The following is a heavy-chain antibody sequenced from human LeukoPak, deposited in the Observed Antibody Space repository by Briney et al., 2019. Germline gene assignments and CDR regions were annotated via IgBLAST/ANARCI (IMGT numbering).Heavy chain of an antibody. CDR3: AKEWSSGDYFDY. CDR1: GFTFSSYG. CDR2: ISGSGGST. V-gene: IGHV3-23*01. Sequence: PGGSLRLSYAASGFTFSSYGMSWVRQAPGKGLEWVSAISGSGGSTYYADSVKGRFTISRDNSKNTLYLQMNSLRAEDTAVYYCAKEWSSGDYFDYWGQGTLVTVSS. J-gene: IGHJ4*02. D-gene: IGHD3-22*01.